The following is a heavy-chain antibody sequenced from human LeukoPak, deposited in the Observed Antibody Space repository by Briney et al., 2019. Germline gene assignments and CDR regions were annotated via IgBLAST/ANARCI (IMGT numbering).Heavy chain of an antibody. CDR2: ISAYNGNT. CDR1: GYTFTSYG. CDR3: ATARPWELVAAFDI. D-gene: IGHD1-26*01. V-gene: IGHV1-18*01. Sequence: ASVKVSCKASGYTFTSYGISWVRQAPGQGLEWMGWISAYNGNTNYAQKLQGRVTMTEDTSTDTAYMELSSLRSEDTAVYYCATARPWELVAAFDIWGQGTMVTVSS. J-gene: IGHJ3*02.